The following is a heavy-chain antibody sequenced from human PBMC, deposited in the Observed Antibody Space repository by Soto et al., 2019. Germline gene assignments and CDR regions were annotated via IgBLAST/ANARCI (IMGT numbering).Heavy chain of an antibody. CDR2: IIPILGIA. D-gene: IGHD1-1*01. CDR3: ARDRGTVQLERSTDY. Sequence: ASVKVSCKASGCTFSSYTISWVRQAPGQGLEWMGRIIPILGIANYAQKFQGRVTITADKSTSTAYMELSSLRSEDTAVYYCARDRGTVQLERSTDYWGQGTLVTVSS. J-gene: IGHJ4*02. CDR1: GCTFSSYT. V-gene: IGHV1-69*04.